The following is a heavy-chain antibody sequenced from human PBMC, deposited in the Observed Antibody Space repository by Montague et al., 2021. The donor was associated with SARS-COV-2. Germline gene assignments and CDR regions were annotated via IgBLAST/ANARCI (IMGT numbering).Heavy chain of an antibody. CDR3: AGKGGGRSDLAY. D-gene: IGHD1-26*01. J-gene: IGHJ4*02. CDR2: DYHTGST. CDR1: GDSISTDNW. Sequence: SETLSLTCAVSGDSISTDNWWSCLRLPPGERVGLVGVDYHTGSTNYKSPHKSRVSMSVDKSWNQFSLRLTAATAADTAIYYCAGKGGGRSDLAYWGQGTLVTVSS. V-gene: IGHV4-4*02.